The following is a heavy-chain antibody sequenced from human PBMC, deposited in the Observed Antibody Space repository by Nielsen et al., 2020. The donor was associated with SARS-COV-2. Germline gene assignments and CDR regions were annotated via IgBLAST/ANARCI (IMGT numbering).Heavy chain of an antibody. CDR2: IKHDGSEQ. Sequence: GESLKISCAASGFTFNNYHMSWVRQAPGKGLEWLANIKHDGSEQYYVDSVKGRFTISRDNAKKSMSLQMNNLRVEDTAVYYCARDWSRAFDVWGQGTMVTVSS. CDR3: ARDWSRAFDV. V-gene: IGHV3-7*01. J-gene: IGHJ3*01. CDR1: GFTFNNYH. D-gene: IGHD2-8*02.